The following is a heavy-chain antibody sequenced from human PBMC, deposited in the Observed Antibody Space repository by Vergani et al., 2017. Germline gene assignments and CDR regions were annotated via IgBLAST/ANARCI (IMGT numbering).Heavy chain of an antibody. CDR1: GFTFSSYA. CDR2: ISYDGSNK. J-gene: IGHJ3*02. CDR3: ARDTEPSSSGWYRPHLSDHDAFDI. D-gene: IGHD6-19*01. V-gene: IGHV3-30-3*01. Sequence: QVQLVESGGGVVQPGRSLRLSCAASGFTFSSYAMHWVRQAPGKGLEWVAVISYDGSNKYYADSVKGRFTISRDNSKNTLYLQMNSLRAEDTAVYYCARDTEPSSSGWYRPHLSDHDAFDIWGQGTMVTVSA.